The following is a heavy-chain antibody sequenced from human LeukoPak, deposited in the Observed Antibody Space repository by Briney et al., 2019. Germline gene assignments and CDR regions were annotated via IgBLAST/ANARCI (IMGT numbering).Heavy chain of an antibody. Sequence: SETLSLTCAVYGGSFSGYYWSWIRQPPGKGLEWIGEINHSGSTNYNPSLKSRVTISVDTSKNQFYLKLSSVTAADTAVYYCARGQSLGYCSGGSCYHYFDYWGQGTLVTVSS. CDR1: GGSFSGYY. V-gene: IGHV4-34*01. CDR3: ARGQSLGYCSGGSCYHYFDY. D-gene: IGHD2-15*01. J-gene: IGHJ4*02. CDR2: INHSGST.